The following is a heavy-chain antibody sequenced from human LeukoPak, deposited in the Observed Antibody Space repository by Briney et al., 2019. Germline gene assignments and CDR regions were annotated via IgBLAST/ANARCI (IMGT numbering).Heavy chain of an antibody. CDR2: TSSDGTNK. Sequence: GGSLRLSCAASGFTFNIYNIHWVRQAPGKGLEWVALTSSDGTNKYYADSVKGRFTISRDNSTNTLSLQMNSLRAADTAVYFCVRETRLRSLDYWGQGTLVAVSS. CDR1: GFTFNIYN. J-gene: IGHJ4*02. D-gene: IGHD5-12*01. V-gene: IGHV3-30*01. CDR3: VRETRLRSLDY.